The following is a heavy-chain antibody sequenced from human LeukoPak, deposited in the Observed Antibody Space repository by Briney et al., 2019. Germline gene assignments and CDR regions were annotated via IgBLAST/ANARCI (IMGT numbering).Heavy chain of an antibody. CDR1: GFTFSSYS. J-gene: IGHJ4*02. D-gene: IGHD2-2*01. V-gene: IGHV3-48*01. CDR3: ARXYCSSTSCLYDY. CDR2: ISSSRSTI. Sequence: GGSLRLSCAASGFTFSSYSMNWVRQAPGKGLEWVSYISSSRSTIYYADSVKGRFTISRDNAKNSLYLQMNSLRAEDTAVYYCARXYCSSTSCLYDYWGQGTLVTVSS.